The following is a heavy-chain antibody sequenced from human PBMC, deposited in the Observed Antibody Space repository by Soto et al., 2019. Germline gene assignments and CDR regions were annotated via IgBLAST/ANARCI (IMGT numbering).Heavy chain of an antibody. J-gene: IGHJ5*02. V-gene: IGHV4-31*03. CDR1: GGSISSGGYY. CDR2: IYYSGST. CDR3: ARANSPYYDSSGYPITGFDP. Sequence: SETLSLTCTVSGGSISSGGYYWSWIRQHPGKGLEWIGYIYYSGSTYYNPSLKSRVTISVDTSKNQFSLKLSSVTAADTAVYYCARANSPYYDSSGYPITGFDPWGQGTLVTVSS. D-gene: IGHD3-22*01.